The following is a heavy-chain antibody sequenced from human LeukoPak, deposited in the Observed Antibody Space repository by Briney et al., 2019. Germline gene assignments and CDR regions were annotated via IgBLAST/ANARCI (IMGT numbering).Heavy chain of an antibody. J-gene: IGHJ4*02. CDR3: ARQKAAAGTDY. CDR1: GFTFTSYA. D-gene: IGHD6-13*01. CDR2: IYSGGST. Sequence: PGGSLRLSCAASGFTFTSYAMSWVRQAPGKGLEWVSVIYSGGSTYYADSVKGRFTISRDNSKNTLYLQMNSLRAEDTAVYYCARQKAAAGTDYWGQGTLVTVSS. V-gene: IGHV3-66*04.